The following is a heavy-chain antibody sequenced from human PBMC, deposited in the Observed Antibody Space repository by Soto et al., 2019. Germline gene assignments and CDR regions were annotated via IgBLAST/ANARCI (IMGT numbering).Heavy chain of an antibody. CDR1: GGSISSGGYS. Sequence: QLQLQESGSGLVKPSQTLSLTCAVSGGSISSGGYSWSWIRQPPGKGLEWIGYIYHSGSTYYNPSLNSRXXIXVXRSNNQFSLRLSSVTAADTAVYYWARGDSSAYTFDYWGQGTLVTVSS. V-gene: IGHV4-30-2*01. D-gene: IGHD3-22*01. CDR3: ARGDSSAYTFDY. J-gene: IGHJ4*02. CDR2: IYHSGST.